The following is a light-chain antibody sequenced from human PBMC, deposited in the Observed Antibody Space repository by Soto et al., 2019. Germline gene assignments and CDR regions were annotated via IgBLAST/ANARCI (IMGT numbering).Light chain of an antibody. Sequence: DIQMTQSPSSLSASVGDRVTITCRASQSISSYLNWYQQKPGKAPKLLIYAASSLQSGVLSRFSGSGSGTDFTLTISSLQPEDFATYYCQQSYSTSFGGGTKVDIK. V-gene: IGKV1-39*01. CDR3: QQSYSTS. CDR1: QSISSY. CDR2: AAS. J-gene: IGKJ4*01.